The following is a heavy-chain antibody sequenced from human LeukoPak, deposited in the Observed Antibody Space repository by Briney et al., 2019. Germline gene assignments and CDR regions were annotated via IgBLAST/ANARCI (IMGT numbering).Heavy chain of an antibody. D-gene: IGHD5-24*01. CDR1: GYTFTSYA. V-gene: IGHV1-3*01. J-gene: IGHJ4*02. CDR3: ARPSRWLQYLYFDY. CDR2: INAGNGNT. Sequence: GASVTVSCKASGYTFTSYAMHWVRQAPGQRLEWMGWINAGNGNTKYSQKFQGRVTITRDTSASTAYMELSSLRSEDTAVYYCARPSRWLQYLYFDYWGQGTLVTVSS.